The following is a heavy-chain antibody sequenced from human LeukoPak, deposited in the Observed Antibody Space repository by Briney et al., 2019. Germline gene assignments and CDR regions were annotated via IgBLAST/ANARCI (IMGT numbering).Heavy chain of an antibody. Sequence: PSETLSLTCTVSGGSISSYYWSWIRQPPEKGLEWIGYIYYSGSTNYNPSLKSRVTISVDTSKNQFSLKLSSVTAADTAVYYCAREYSSSDNWFDPWGQGTLVTVSS. J-gene: IGHJ5*02. CDR3: AREYSSSDNWFDP. D-gene: IGHD6-6*01. CDR1: GGSISSYY. V-gene: IGHV4-59*01. CDR2: IYYSGST.